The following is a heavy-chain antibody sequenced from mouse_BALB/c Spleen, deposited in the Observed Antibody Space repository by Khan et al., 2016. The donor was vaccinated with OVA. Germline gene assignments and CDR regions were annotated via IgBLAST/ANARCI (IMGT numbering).Heavy chain of an antibody. D-gene: IGHD2-10*01. CDR2: IWSDGST. CDR1: GFSLTNYG. CDR3: ARQPYYHYNIMDY. V-gene: IGHV2-6-1*01. Sequence: VQLVESGPGLVAPSQSLSITCTISGFSLTNYGVHWVRQPPGKGLEWLVVIWSDGSTTYNSALKSSMTISKDNSKSHVFLKLHSLQTDDTAIYFCARQPYYHYNIMDYWGQGTSVTVSS. J-gene: IGHJ4*01.